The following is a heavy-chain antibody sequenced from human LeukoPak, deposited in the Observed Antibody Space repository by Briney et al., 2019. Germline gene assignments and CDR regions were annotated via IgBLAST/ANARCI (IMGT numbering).Heavy chain of an antibody. CDR3: ARYAYCSGGSCYGNNWFDP. J-gene: IGHJ5*02. D-gene: IGHD2-15*01. Sequence: SVKVSCKASGGTFSSYTISWVRQAPGQGLEWMGRIIPILGIANYAQKFQGRVTITADKSTSTAYMELSSLRSEDTAVYYCARYAYCSGGSCYGNNWFDPWGQGTLVTVSS. V-gene: IGHV1-69*02. CDR2: IIPILGIA. CDR1: GGTFSSYT.